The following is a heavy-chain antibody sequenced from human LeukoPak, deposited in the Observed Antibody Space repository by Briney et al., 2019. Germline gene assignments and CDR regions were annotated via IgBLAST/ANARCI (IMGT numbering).Heavy chain of an antibody. CDR1: GFTFSSYG. CDR2: IWFDGKNE. Sequence: QPGGSLRLSCAASGFTFSSYGTHWVRQAPGKGLEWVADIWFDGKNEHFADSVKGRFTISRDNSKNTMYLQINSLRAEDTAVYYCARDRHCANGVCHSPPGMDVWGQGTTVTVSS. V-gene: IGHV3-33*01. D-gene: IGHD2-8*01. CDR3: ARDRHCANGVCHSPPGMDV. J-gene: IGHJ6*02.